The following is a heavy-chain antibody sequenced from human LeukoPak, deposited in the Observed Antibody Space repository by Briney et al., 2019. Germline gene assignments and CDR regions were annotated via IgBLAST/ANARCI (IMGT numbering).Heavy chain of an antibody. CDR3: AKDEGGYCSGGNCFPPYFDY. V-gene: IGHV3-23*01. D-gene: IGHD2-15*01. CDR2: ISGSGGST. Sequence: GRSLRFSCAASGFTFSSYAMSWVRQAPGKGLEWVSAISGSGGSTYYADSVKGRSTISRDNSKNTLYLQMNSLRAEDTAVYYCAKDEGGYCSGGNCFPPYFDYWGQGTLVTVSS. J-gene: IGHJ4*02. CDR1: GFTFSSYA.